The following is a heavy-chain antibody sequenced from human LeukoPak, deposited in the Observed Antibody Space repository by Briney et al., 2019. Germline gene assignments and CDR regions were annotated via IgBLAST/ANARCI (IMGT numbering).Heavy chain of an antibody. CDR2: IDLGDAHA. D-gene: IGHD2/OR15-2a*01. J-gene: IGHJ4*02. CDR1: GFPISTYW. Sequence: GESLKISCRSSGFPISTYWNGLVRQRSGEGLELRGLIDLGDAHATSSPSYFQGQVSLSADNSISTACLQWSRLQTSDSGVYYCISSVQGTTYFDHWGQGLRVTVSS. CDR3: ISSVQGTTYFDH. V-gene: IGHV5-51*01.